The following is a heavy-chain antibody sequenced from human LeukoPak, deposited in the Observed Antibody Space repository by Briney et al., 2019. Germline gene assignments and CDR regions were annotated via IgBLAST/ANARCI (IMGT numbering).Heavy chain of an antibody. CDR1: GGSFSGYY. CDR2: INHSGST. Sequence: PSETLSLTCAVYGGSFSGYYWSWIRQPPGKGLEWIGEINHSGSTNYNPSLKSRVTISVDTSKNQFSLKLSSVTAADTAVYYCARGGYGDLVDHWGQGTLVTVSS. CDR3: ARGGYGDLVDH. D-gene: IGHD4-17*01. J-gene: IGHJ4*02. V-gene: IGHV4-34*01.